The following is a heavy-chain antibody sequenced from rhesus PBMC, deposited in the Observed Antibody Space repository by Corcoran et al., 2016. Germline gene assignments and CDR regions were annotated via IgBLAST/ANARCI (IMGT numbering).Heavy chain of an antibody. D-gene: IGHD1-26*01. CDR2: INSGGGST. V-gene: IGHV3S5*01. CDR3: AKDTYNWNFPYFDY. Sequence: EVQLVESGGGLVQPGGSLRLSWAASGFTFRSDGMSWVHQAPGKGLEWVSAINSGGGSTYYADSVKGRFTISRDNSKNTLSLQMNSLRAEDTAVYYCAKDTYNWNFPYFDYWGQGVLVTVSS. CDR1: GFTFRSDG. J-gene: IGHJ4*01.